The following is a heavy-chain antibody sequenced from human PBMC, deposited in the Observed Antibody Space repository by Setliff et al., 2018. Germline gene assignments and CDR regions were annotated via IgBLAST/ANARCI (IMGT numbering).Heavy chain of an antibody. D-gene: IGHD5-12*01. Sequence: PGGSLRLSCAASGSTFSSDPMNWVRQAPGKGLEWVSTISGTGNTADFADSVKGRFTVSRDNSKNTLHLQMNSLRAEDTATYYCAKDGYNWLPFDSWGQGTLVTVSS. J-gene: IGHJ4*02. V-gene: IGHV3-23*01. CDR3: AKDGYNWLPFDS. CDR2: ISGTGNTA. CDR1: GSTFSSDP.